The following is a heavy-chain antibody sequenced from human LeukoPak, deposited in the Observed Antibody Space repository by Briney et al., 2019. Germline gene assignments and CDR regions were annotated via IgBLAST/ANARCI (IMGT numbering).Heavy chain of an antibody. V-gene: IGHV4-59*08. CDR1: GGSISSNY. D-gene: IGHD3-10*01. CDR2: INFSGIT. J-gene: IGHJ4*02. Sequence: SETLSLTCTVSGGSISSNYWSWVRQPPGKGLGWIGYINFSGITDQNPSLKSRVTISVDTSKNQFSLKLSSVTAADTAIYYCARYYYGSGSYQFDYWGQGTLVTVSS. CDR3: ARYYYGSGSYQFDY.